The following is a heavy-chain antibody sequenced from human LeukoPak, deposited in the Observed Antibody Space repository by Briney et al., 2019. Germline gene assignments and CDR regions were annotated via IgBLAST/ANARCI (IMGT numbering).Heavy chain of an antibody. J-gene: IGHJ4*02. CDR1: GGTFSSYA. CDR3: AREYYGSGYLDY. V-gene: IGHV1-69*13. CDR2: IIPIFGTA. D-gene: IGHD3-10*01. Sequence: SVKLSCKASGGTFSSYAISWVRQAPGQGHECMGGIIPIFGTANYAQKFQGRVTITADESTSTAYMELSSLRSEDTAVYYCAREYYGSGYLDYWGQGTLVTVSS.